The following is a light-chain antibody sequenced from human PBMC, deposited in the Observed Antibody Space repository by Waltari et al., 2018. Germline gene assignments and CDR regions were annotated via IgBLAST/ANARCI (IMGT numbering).Light chain of an antibody. V-gene: IGLV1-40*01. Sequence: QSVLTRPPSVSGAPGQRVTLSCTGSSPNIGAGYDVHWSQHLPGTAPKLLIHGNSNRPSGVPDRFSGSKSGTSASLAITGLQADDEADYYCQSYDISLSGYVFGTGTKVTVL. J-gene: IGLJ1*01. CDR1: SPNIGAGYD. CDR2: GNS. CDR3: QSYDISLSGYV.